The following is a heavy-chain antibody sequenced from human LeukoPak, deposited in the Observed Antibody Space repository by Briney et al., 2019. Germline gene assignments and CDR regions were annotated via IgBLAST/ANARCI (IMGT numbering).Heavy chain of an antibody. Sequence: GGSLRLSCAASGFIINNYWMHWVRQVPGKGLVWVSRINSGGNSTTYADSVKGRFTISRDNAKNTLYLQMNSLRAEDTAVYYCVRKGTYYMDVWGKGTSVTISS. CDR2: INSGGNST. J-gene: IGHJ6*03. CDR3: VRKGTYYMDV. V-gene: IGHV3-74*01. CDR1: GFIINNYW.